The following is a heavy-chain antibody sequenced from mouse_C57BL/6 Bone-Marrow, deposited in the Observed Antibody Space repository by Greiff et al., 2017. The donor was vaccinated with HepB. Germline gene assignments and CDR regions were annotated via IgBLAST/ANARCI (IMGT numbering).Heavy chain of an antibody. V-gene: IGHV1-82*01. D-gene: IGHD1-1*01. J-gene: IGHJ2*01. CDR1: GYAFSSSW. Sequence: QVQLQQSGPELVKPGASVKISCKASGYAFSSSWMNWVKQRPGKGLEWIGRIYPGDGDTNYNGKFKGKATLTADKSSSTAYMQLSSLTSEDSAVYFCAREGTVRGKYFDYWGQGTTLTVSS. CDR2: IYPGDGDT. CDR3: AREGTVRGKYFDY.